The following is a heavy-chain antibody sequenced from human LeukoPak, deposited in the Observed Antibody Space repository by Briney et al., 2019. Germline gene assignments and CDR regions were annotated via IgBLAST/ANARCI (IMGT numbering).Heavy chain of an antibody. CDR1: GGTFSSYA. CDR2: IIPILGIA. V-gene: IGHV1-69*04. Sequence: SVKVSCKASGGTFSSYAISWVRQAPGQGLEWMGRIIPILGIANYAQKFQGRVTITADKSTSTAYMELSSLRSEDTAVYYCARGELLGPVSSWGQGTLVTVSS. D-gene: IGHD1-26*01. J-gene: IGHJ4*02. CDR3: ARGELLGPVSS.